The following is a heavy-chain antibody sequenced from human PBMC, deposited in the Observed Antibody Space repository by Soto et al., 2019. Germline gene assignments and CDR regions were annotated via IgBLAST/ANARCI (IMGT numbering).Heavy chain of an antibody. J-gene: IGHJ4*02. D-gene: IGHD6-19*01. CDR2: INPGGGST. Sequence: ASVKVSCNASGYTFTSYYIHWMRQAPGQGLEWMGVINPGGGSTSYSQKLHGRVNMTRDTSTSTVYMGLSSLRSEDTAVYYCARGLAVAYSPALLWGQGTLVTVSS. CDR3: ARGLAVAYSPALL. CDR1: GYTFTSYY. V-gene: IGHV1-46*01.